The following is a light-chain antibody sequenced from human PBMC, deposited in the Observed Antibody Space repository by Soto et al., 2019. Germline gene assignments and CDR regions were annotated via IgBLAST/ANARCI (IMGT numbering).Light chain of an antibody. V-gene: IGLV1-47*01. J-gene: IGLJ7*01. Sequence: QSVLTQPPSASGTPGQRVTISCSGSSSNIGSNYGYWYQQLPVTAPKLLIYRNNQRPSGVPDRFSGSKSGTSASLAISGLRSEDEADYYCAAWDDSLSGPVFGGGTQLTVL. CDR2: RNN. CDR3: AAWDDSLSGPV. CDR1: SSNIGSNY.